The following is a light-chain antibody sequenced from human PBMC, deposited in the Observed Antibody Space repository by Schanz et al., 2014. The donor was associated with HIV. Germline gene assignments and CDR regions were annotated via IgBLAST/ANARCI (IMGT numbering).Light chain of an antibody. CDR3: QQSYSATPYT. V-gene: IGKV1-39*01. J-gene: IGKJ2*01. CDR1: QSISIY. CDR2: AAS. Sequence: IQMTQSPSSLSASVGDRVTITCRASQSISIYLNWYQQKPGKAPKLLISAASSLQSGVPSRFSGSGSGTHFTLTITSLQFDDFATYYCQQSYSATPYTFGQGTRLEIK.